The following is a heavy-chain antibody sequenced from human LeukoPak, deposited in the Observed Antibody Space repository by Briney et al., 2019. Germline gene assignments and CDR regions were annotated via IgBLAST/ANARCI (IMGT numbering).Heavy chain of an antibody. V-gene: IGHV1-18*01. CDR2: ISAYNGNT. CDR3: ARDSYYDSSGYLDY. J-gene: IGHJ4*02. Sequence: ASVKVSCKASGSTFTSYGISWVRQAPGQGLEWMGWISAYNGNTNYAQKLQGRVTMTTDTSTSTAYMELRSLRSDDTAVYYCARDSYYDSSGYLDYWGQGTLVTVSS. CDR1: GSTFTSYG. D-gene: IGHD3-22*01.